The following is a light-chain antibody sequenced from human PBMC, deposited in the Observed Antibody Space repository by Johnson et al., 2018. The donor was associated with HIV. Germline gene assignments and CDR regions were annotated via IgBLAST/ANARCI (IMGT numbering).Light chain of an antibody. CDR2: DNN. V-gene: IGLV1-51*01. CDR3: ATWDTGLSAGV. CDR1: RSNIGNNY. J-gene: IGLJ1*01. Sequence: QSVLTQPPSVSAAPGQRVTISCSGSRSNIGNNYVSWYQQLPGAAPKHLIYDNNKRPSRIPARFSGSKSGTSATLGITGLQTGDEADYYCATWDTGLSAGVFGTGPKGTVL.